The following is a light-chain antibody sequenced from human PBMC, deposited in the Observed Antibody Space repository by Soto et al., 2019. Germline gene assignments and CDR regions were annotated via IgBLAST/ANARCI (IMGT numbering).Light chain of an antibody. CDR1: QSVGRNY. CDR2: GAS. V-gene: IGKV3-20*01. CDR3: QQYAYSPLT. Sequence: ENLLTQSPGTLSLSPGEGATLSCRARQSVGRNYLARYQQKPGQAPRLLIYGASSTATGISDRFSGSVSGKDYTLTISRLEPEDFAMYYCQQYAYSPLTFGGGTKVEIQ. J-gene: IGKJ4*01.